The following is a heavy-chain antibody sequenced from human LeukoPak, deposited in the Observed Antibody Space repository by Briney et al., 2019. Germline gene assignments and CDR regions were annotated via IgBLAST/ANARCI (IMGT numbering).Heavy chain of an antibody. V-gene: IGHV1-8*01. CDR2: MNPNSGTT. Sequence: GASVKVSCKASGYTITSYDINWVRQATGQGLEWMGWMNPNSGTTGYAQKFQGRVTMTRNTSISTAYMELSSLRSEDTAVYYCARGHPIGALSRKNWFDPWGQGTLVTVSS. D-gene: IGHD6-13*01. J-gene: IGHJ5*02. CDR3: ARGHPIGALSRKNWFDP. CDR1: GYTITSYD.